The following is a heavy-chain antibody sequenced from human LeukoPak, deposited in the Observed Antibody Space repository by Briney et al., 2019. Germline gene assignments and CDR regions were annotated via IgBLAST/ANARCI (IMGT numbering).Heavy chain of an antibody. Sequence: SETPSLTCTVSGGSISSGGYYWSWIRQHPGKGLEWIGYIYYSGSTYYNPSLKSRVTISVDTSKNQFSLKLSSVTAADTAVYYCARDSPPSGWPDYYWYGRLGPRDHGHRLL. V-gene: IGHV4-31*03. CDR1: GGSISSGGYY. CDR2: IYYSGST. D-gene: IGHD6-19*01. J-gene: IGHJ6*02. CDR3: ARDSPPSGWPDYYWYGR.